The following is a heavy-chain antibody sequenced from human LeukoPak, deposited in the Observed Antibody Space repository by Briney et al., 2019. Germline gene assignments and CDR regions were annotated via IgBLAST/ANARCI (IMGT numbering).Heavy chain of an antibody. CDR2: IWYDGSNK. D-gene: IGHD2-15*01. J-gene: IGHJ5*02. Sequence: GGSLRLSCAASGVTFSSYGMHWGRQAPGKGVERGAVIWYDGSNKYYADSVKGGFTISRDNSKNTLYLQMNSLRAEDTAVYYCAKDPGVVVAATGWFDPWGQGTLVTVSS. CDR3: AKDPGVVVAATGWFDP. V-gene: IGHV3-33*06. CDR1: GVTFSSYG.